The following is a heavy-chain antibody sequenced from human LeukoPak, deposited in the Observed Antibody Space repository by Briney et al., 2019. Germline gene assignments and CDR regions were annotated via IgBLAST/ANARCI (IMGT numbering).Heavy chain of an antibody. CDR1: GDSMSSGGFY. CDR3: ARGPSWFRADYYYMDV. V-gene: IGHV4-39*07. Sequence: SETLSLRCTVSGDSMSSGGFYWGWLRQPPGKGLEWIGSIYYSGSTNYNPSLKSRVTISVDTSKNQFSLKLSSVTAADTAVYYCARGPSWFRADYYYMDVWGKGTTVTVSS. CDR2: IYYSGST. D-gene: IGHD3-10*01. J-gene: IGHJ6*03.